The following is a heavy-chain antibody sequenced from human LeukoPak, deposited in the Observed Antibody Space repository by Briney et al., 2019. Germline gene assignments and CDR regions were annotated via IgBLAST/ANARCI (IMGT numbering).Heavy chain of an antibody. Sequence: GGSLRLSCAASGFTLSSYWMSWVRQAPGKGLEWVSSITRSSIYIYYADSVKGRFTISRDNAKNSLYLQMNSLRAEDTAVYYCAELGITMIGGAWGKGTTVTISS. J-gene: IGHJ6*04. D-gene: IGHD3-10*02. CDR2: ITRSSIYI. V-gene: IGHV3-21*01. CDR1: GFTLSSYW. CDR3: AELGITMIGGA.